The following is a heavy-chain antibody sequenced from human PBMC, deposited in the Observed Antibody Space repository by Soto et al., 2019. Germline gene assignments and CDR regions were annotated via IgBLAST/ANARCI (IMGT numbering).Heavy chain of an antibody. D-gene: IGHD2-2*01. Sequence: GGSLRLSCAASGFTFSSYAMSWVRQAPGKGLEWVSAISGSGGSTYYADSVKGRFTISRDNSKNTLYLQMNSLRAEDTAVYYCAKGGYNCSSTSCPLGRYYYYYGMDVWGQGTTVTVSS. CDR2: ISGSGGST. CDR3: AKGGYNCSSTSCPLGRYYYYYGMDV. V-gene: IGHV3-23*01. J-gene: IGHJ6*02. CDR1: GFTFSSYA.